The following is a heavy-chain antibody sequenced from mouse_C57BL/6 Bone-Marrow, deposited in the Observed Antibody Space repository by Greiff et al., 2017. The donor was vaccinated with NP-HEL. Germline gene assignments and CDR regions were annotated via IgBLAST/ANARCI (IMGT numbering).Heavy chain of an antibody. V-gene: IGHV5-17*01. D-gene: IGHD1-1*01. CDR1: GFTFSDYG. Sequence: EVQVVESGGGLVKPGGSLKLSCAASGFTFSDYGMHWVRQAPEKGLEWVAYISSGSSTIYYADTVKGRFTISRDNAKNTLFLQMTSLRSEDTAMYYCATHYYGSSWFAYWGQGTLVTVSA. CDR2: ISSGSSTI. CDR3: ATHYYGSSWFAY. J-gene: IGHJ3*01.